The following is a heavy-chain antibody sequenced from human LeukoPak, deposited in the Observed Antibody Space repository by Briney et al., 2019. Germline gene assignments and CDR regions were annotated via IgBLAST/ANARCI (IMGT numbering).Heavy chain of an antibody. V-gene: IGHV1-2*06. J-gene: IGHJ4*02. CDR3: ARASIVGATDKLPFDY. D-gene: IGHD1-26*01. CDR1: GYTFTGYY. CDR2: INPKSGGT. Sequence: GASVRVSCKPSGYTFTGYYIHWVRQAPGQGLETMGRINPKSGGTSYAQKFQGRVTMTSDTSISTVYMQLARLTSDDTAFYYCARASIVGATDKLPFDYWGQGTLVTVSS.